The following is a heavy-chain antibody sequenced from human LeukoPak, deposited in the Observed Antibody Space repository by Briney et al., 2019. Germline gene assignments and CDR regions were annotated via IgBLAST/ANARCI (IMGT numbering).Heavy chain of an antibody. CDR2: ISSSSSYI. D-gene: IGHD3-10*01. V-gene: IGHV3-21*01. CDR3: ARGPLNYRSGSYFPDY. CDR1: GFTFSSYS. J-gene: IGHJ4*02. Sequence: GGSLRLSCAAYGFTFSSYSMNWVRQAPGKGLEWVSSISSSSSYIYYADSVKGRFTISRDNAKNLLYLQMNSLRAEDTAVYYCARGPLNYRSGSYFPDYWGQGTLVTVSS.